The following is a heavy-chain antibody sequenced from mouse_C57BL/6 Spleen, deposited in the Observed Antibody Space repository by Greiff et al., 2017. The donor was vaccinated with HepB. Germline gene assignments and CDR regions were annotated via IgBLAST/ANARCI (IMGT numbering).Heavy chain of an antibody. J-gene: IGHJ4*01. CDR3: AKYYYAMDY. V-gene: IGHV1-52*01. CDR2: IDPSDSET. CDR1: GYTFTSYW. Sequence: QVQLQQPGAELVRPGSSVKLSCKASGYTFTSYWMHWVKQRPIQGLEWIGNIDPSDSETHYNQKFKDKATLTVDKSSSTAYIQLSSLTSEDSAVYYCAKYYYAMDYWGQGTSVTVSS.